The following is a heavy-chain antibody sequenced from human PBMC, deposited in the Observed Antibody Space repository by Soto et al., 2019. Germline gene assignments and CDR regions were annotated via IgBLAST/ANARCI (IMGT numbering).Heavy chain of an antibody. CDR2: ISSSSSYI. CDR1: GFTFSSYS. J-gene: IGHJ5*02. D-gene: IGHD3-10*01. CDR3: AKVGPYDSGSYMFRYNWFGP. Sequence: GSLRLSCAASGFTFSSYSMNWVRQAPGKGLEWVSSISSSSSYIYYADSVKGRFTISRDNAKNSLYLQMNSLRAEDTAVYYWAKVGPYDSGSYMFRYNWFGPWGPGTLVTVSS. V-gene: IGHV3-21*04.